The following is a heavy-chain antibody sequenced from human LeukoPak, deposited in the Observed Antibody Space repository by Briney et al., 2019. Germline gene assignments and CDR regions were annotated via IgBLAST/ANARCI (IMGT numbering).Heavy chain of an antibody. CDR3: ASYCSGGSCYLSWRSGAFDI. CDR1: GFTFSDYY. V-gene: IGHV3-11*01. CDR2: ISSSGSTI. Sequence: PGGSLRLSCAASGFTFSDYYMSWIRQAPGKGLEWVSYISSSGSTIYYADSVKGRFTISRDNAKNSLYLQMNSLRAEDTAVYYCASYCSGGSCYLSWRSGAFDIWGQGTMVTVSS. J-gene: IGHJ3*02. D-gene: IGHD2-15*01.